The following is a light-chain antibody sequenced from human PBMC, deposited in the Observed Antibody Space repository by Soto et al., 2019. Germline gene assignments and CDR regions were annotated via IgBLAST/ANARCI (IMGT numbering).Light chain of an antibody. Sequence: QPVLTQAPSGSGIPGQRGSISCSGSSFNIGSNYVYWYQQLPGTAPKLVIFRNDQRPSGIPDRISGSKSGTSASLAISGLRSEDEADYYCSAWDDSLSGYVFGTGTKVTVL. CDR2: RND. CDR1: SFNIGSNY. J-gene: IGLJ1*01. CDR3: SAWDDSLSGYV. V-gene: IGLV1-47*01.